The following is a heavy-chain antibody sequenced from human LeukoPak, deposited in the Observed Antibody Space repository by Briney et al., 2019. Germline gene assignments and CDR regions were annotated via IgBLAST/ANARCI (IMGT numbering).Heavy chain of an antibody. D-gene: IGHD3-10*01. Sequence: PGGSLRLSCAASGFTFSDNYMTWVRQAPGKGLEWLSYISGNGGVIQYADSVKGRFTISRDNAKNSLYLQMNSLRAEDTAVYYCARGGGSGHLALYYMDVWGKGTTVTVSS. CDR2: ISGNGGVI. J-gene: IGHJ6*03. CDR3: ARGGGSGHLALYYMDV. V-gene: IGHV3-11*04. CDR1: GFTFSDNY.